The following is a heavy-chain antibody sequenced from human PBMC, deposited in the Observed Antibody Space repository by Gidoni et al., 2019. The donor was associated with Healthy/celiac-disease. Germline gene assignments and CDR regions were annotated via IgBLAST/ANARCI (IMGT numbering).Heavy chain of an antibody. V-gene: IGHV3-23*01. CDR3: AKDGLTSGNY. CDR2: ISGSDDTT. D-gene: IGHD3-10*01. J-gene: IGHJ4*02. CDR1: GFTFSSYA. Sequence: EVHLLESGGGFVQPGGSLRLSCAASGFTFSSYAMHWVRQAPGKGLEWVSFISGSDDTTYYADSVKGRFTISRDNSKNTLYLQMNSLRAEDTAVYYCAKDGLTSGNYWGQGTLVTVSS.